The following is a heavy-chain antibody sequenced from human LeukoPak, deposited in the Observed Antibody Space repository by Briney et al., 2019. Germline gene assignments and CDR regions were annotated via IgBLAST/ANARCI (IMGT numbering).Heavy chain of an antibody. D-gene: IGHD1-26*01. CDR2: MYYSGST. V-gene: IGHV4-30-4*01. J-gene: IGHJ4*02. CDR3: VRRMVGAIRPFDY. Sequence: SETLSLTCTVSGGSISSGDYYWSWIRQPPGKGLEWIGYMYYSGSTYYNPSLKSRVTISVDTSKNQFSLKLSSVTAADTAVYYCVRRMVGAIRPFDYWGQGTLVTVSS. CDR1: GGSISSGDYY.